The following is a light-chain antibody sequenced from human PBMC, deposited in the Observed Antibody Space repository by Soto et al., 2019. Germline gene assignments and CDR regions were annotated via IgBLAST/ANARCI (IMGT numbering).Light chain of an antibody. V-gene: IGLV1-51*01. J-gene: IGLJ1*01. CDR2: DNN. CDR1: SSNIGNNF. Sequence: QSVLTQPPSVSAAPGQKVTISCSGSSSNIGNNFVSWYQQVPGTAPKLLIYDNNKRPSGIPDRFSGSKSGTSATLGITGLQPGEEADYYCGTWDTSLSTTYVFGTGTKV. CDR3: GTWDTSLSTTYV.